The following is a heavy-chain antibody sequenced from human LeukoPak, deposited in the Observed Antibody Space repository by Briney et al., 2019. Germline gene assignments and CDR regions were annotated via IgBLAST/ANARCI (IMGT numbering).Heavy chain of an antibody. D-gene: IGHD3-22*01. CDR2: IYYSGST. J-gene: IGHJ3*02. CDR3: VRESDYYDSSGYPDPDAFDI. Sequence: SETLSLTCTVSGGSISSGGYYWSWIRQHPGKGLEWIGYIYYSGSTYYNPSLKSRVTISVDTSKNQFSLKLSSVTAADTAVYYCVRESDYYDSSGYPDPDAFDIWGQGTMVTVSS. CDR1: GGSISSGGYY. V-gene: IGHV4-31*03.